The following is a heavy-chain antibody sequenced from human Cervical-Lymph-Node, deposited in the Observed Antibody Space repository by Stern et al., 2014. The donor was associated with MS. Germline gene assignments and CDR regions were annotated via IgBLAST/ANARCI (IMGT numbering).Heavy chain of an antibody. CDR1: GGSISSSSYY. CDR2: IYYGGTT. CDR3: ARQGAYCSSTSCYDFDY. Sequence: QLQLQESGPGLVKPSETLSLTCTVSGGSISSSSYYGAWLRQPPGKGLEWIGSIYYGGTTYYNPSLKSRVTISVDTSKNQFSLKLTSVTAADTAVYYCARQGAYCSSTSCYDFDYWGQGTLVTVSS. V-gene: IGHV4-39*01. J-gene: IGHJ4*02. D-gene: IGHD2-2*01.